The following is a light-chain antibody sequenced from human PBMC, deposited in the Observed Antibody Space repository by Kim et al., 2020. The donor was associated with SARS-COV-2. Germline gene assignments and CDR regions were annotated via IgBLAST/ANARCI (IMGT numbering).Light chain of an antibody. Sequence: EILLTQSPGSLSLSPGERATLSCRASQSFSSTYLAWYQQKPGQAPRLVVYGASSRATGIPDRFSGSGSGTDFTLTISRLEPEDFAVYYCQQYHASPLTFGQGTKVEIK. CDR1: QSFSSTY. CDR2: GAS. J-gene: IGKJ1*01. CDR3: QQYHASPLT. V-gene: IGKV3-20*01.